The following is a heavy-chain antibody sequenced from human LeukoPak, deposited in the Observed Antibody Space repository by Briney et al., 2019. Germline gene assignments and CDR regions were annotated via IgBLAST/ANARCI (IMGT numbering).Heavy chain of an antibody. CDR1: GYSFTSYW. Sequence: KLGESLKISCKGSGYSFTSYWIGWVRQMPGKGLEWMGIIYPGDSDTRYSPSFQGQVTISADKSISTAYLQWSSLKASDTAMYYCARSLTKGYCSGGSCYGPFDYWGQGTLVTVSS. CDR2: IYPGDSDT. D-gene: IGHD2-15*01. CDR3: ARSLTKGYCSGGSCYGPFDY. J-gene: IGHJ4*02. V-gene: IGHV5-51*01.